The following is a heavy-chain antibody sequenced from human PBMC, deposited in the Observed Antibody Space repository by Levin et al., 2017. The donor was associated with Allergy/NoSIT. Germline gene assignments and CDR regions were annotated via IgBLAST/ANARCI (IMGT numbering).Heavy chain of an antibody. CDR2: ISSSGSTI. D-gene: IGHD3-22*01. Sequence: PGGSLRLSCAASGFTFSDYYMSWIRQAPGKGLEWVSYISSSGSTIYYADSVKGRFTISRDNAKNSLYLQMNSLRAEDTAVYYCAREWRRYTMTPAGYWGQGTLVTVSS. V-gene: IGHV3-11*01. J-gene: IGHJ4*02. CDR3: AREWRRYTMTPAGY. CDR1: GFTFSDYY.